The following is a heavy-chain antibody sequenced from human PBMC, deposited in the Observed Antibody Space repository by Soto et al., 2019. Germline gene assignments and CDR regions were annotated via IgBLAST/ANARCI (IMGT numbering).Heavy chain of an antibody. J-gene: IGHJ4*02. CDR3: ARDPTYFYDSSGYYDY. V-gene: IGHV3-74*01. Sequence: GASQILSYAASRYTFNIYWMPWARQSTGKGLVWVSRINSDGSSTSYADSVKGRFTISRDNAKNTLYLQMNSLRAEDTAVYYCARDPTYFYDSSGYYDYWGQGTLVTVS. D-gene: IGHD3-22*01. CDR1: RYTFNIYW. CDR2: INSDGSST.